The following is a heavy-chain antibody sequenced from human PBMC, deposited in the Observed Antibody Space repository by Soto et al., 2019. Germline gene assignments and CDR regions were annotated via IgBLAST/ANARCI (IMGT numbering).Heavy chain of an antibody. CDR2: IYYSGST. CDR1: GGSISSYY. D-gene: IGHD5-18*01. V-gene: IGHV4-59*12. J-gene: IGHJ4*02. Sequence: SETLSLTCTVSGGSISSYYWSWIRQPPGKGLEWIGYIYYSGSTNYNPSLKSRVTISVDKSKNQFSLKLSSVTAADTAVYYCASRYSYGSFDYWGQGTLVTVSS. CDR3: ASRYSYGSFDY.